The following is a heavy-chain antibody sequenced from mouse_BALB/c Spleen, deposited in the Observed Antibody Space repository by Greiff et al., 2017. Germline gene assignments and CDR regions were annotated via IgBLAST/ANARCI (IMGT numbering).Heavy chain of an antibody. CDR3: TRSPNYYGSSYWYFDV. Sequence: VQLQQSGAELVRPGASVTLSCKASGYTFTDYEMHWVKQTPVHGLEWIGAIDPETGGTAYNQKFKGKATLTADKSSSTAYMELRSLTSEDSAVYYCTRSPNYYGSSYWYFDVWGAGTTVTVSS. CDR2: IDPETGGT. V-gene: IGHV1-15*01. J-gene: IGHJ1*01. D-gene: IGHD1-1*01. CDR1: GYTFTDYE.